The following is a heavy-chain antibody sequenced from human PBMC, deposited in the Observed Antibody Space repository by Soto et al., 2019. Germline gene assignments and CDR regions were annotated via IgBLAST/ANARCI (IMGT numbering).Heavy chain of an antibody. CDR1: GFTFSSYW. D-gene: IGHD2-15*01. CDR3: ARANWCLDY. CDR2: VSPDGGST. Sequence: EVQLVESGGGLVQPGASVRVSCAASGFTFSSYWMCWVRQAPGKGLVWVSRVSPDGGSTHYADYVKGRFTISRDNGTNPLYLQMNGLGAEVTDVAYWARANWCLDYWGQGTLVTVSS. V-gene: IGHV3-74*01. J-gene: IGHJ4*02.